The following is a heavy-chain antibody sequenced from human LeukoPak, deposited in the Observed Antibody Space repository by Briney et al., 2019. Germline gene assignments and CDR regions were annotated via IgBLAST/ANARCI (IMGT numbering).Heavy chain of an antibody. V-gene: IGHV1-8*03. CDR3: ARVSPNTVTTLQYFDY. CDR2: MNPTTGNT. CDR1: GYTFNNYD. D-gene: IGHD4-17*01. J-gene: IGHJ4*02. Sequence: ASVKVSCKSSGYTFNNYDINWVRQATGQGLEWMGWMNPTTGNTGYAQKFQGRVTITRNTSISTAYMELSSLRSEDTAVYYCARVSPNTVTTLQYFDYWGQGTLVTVSS.